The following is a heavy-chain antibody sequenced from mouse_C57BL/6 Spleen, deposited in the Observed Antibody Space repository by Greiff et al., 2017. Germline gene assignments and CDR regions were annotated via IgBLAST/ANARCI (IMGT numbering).Heavy chain of an antibody. Sequence: QVQLQQSGAELVKPGASVKMSCKASGYTFTSYWITWVKQRPGQGLEWIGDIYPGSGSTNYNEKFKSKATLTVDTSSSTAYMQLSSLTSEDSAVYDCARGYITTVVAHWYFDVWGTGTTVTVSS. CDR3: ARGYITTVVAHWYFDV. CDR1: GYTFTSYW. CDR2: IYPGSGST. V-gene: IGHV1-55*01. D-gene: IGHD1-1*01. J-gene: IGHJ1*03.